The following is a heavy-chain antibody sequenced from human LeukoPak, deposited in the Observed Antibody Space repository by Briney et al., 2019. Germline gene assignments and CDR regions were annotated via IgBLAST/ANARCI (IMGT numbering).Heavy chain of an antibody. J-gene: IGHJ6*03. CDR3: GGIAAAYNYYYYMDV. Sequence: PGGSLRLSCPASGFTFSSYSMNWVRQAPGKGLEWVSSIDFTSSYIYYADSVKGRFTISRDNAKNSLYLQMNSLRAEDTAVYYCGGIAAAYNYYYYMDVWGKGTTVTVSS. D-gene: IGHD6-13*01. CDR1: GFTFSSYS. V-gene: IGHV3-21*01. CDR2: IDFTSSYI.